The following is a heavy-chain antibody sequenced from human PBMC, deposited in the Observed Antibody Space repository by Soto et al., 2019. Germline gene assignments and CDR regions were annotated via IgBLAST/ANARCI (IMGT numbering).Heavy chain of an antibody. V-gene: IGHV3-30*04. CDR3: ARPTIATRPSPIDY. CDR2: ISYDGRYK. D-gene: IGHD6-6*01. Sequence: QVQLVESGGGVVQPGTSLRLSCAASGFTFSDYAVHWVRQAPGKGLESVAVISYDGRYKFYVDSVQGRFTISREDSKNTLDPQANCLRPEDTAVYHCARPTIATRPSPIDYWGRGTLVTVS. J-gene: IGHJ4*02. CDR1: GFTFSDYA.